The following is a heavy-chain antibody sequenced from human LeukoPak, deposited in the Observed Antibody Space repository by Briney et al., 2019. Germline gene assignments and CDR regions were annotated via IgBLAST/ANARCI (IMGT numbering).Heavy chain of an antibody. CDR2: ISGSGGST. CDR3: AKDQVVGATKRCAFYI. V-gene: IGHV3-23*01. D-gene: IGHD1-26*01. Sequence: PGGSLGHSCAASGCTFSSYAMSWVRHAPGKGLEWVSAISGSGGSTYYADSVKGRFTISRDNSKNTLYLQMNSLSAEDTAVYYCAKDQVVGATKRCAFYIWGQGTMVTVSS. J-gene: IGHJ3*02. CDR1: GCTFSSYA.